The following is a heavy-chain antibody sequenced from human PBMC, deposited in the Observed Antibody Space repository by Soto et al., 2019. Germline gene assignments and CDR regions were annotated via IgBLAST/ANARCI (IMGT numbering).Heavy chain of an antibody. J-gene: IGHJ4*02. CDR2: IYSNNHK. D-gene: IGHD2-21*02. CDR3: GHRHRVRTVTDGFDF. CDR1: GFSFTTPGVG. V-gene: IGHV2-5*01. Sequence: GPTLVNPTQTLTLTCTFSGFSFTTPGVGVGWIRQPPGKALEWVAVIYSNNHKRFSPSLETRIGITKDTSKSQVVLTMTNLDPADTATYFCGHRHRVRTVTDGFDFCGQGILVTVYS.